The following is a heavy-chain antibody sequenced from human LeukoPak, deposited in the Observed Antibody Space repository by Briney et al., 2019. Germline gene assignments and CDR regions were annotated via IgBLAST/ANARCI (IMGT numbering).Heavy chain of an antibody. CDR3: ARSMVSKGYFDY. Sequence: SQTLSLTCAISGDSVSNNIATWNWVRQSPSRGLEWLGRTYYRSRWGNDYAISVKSRITINPDTSKNQFSLQLNSVTPEDTAVYYCARSMVSKGYFDYWGQGTLVTVSS. V-gene: IGHV6-1*01. D-gene: IGHD2-8*01. J-gene: IGHJ4*02. CDR1: GDSVSNNIAT. CDR2: TYYRSRWGN.